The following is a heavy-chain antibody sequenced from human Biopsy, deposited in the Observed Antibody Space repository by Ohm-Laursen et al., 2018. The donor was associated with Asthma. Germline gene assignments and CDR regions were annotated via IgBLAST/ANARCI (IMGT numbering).Heavy chain of an antibody. CDR2: INPNSGGT. Sequence: GASVKVSCKPSGGTFDNYAINWVRQAPGQGLEWMGRINPNSGGTNYAQKFQGRVTMTRDTSISTAYMEVSRLRSDDTAVYYCARGQKSAGDRWFDPWGQGTLVTVSS. D-gene: IGHD6-13*01. CDR3: ARGQKSAGDRWFDP. CDR1: GGTFDNYA. J-gene: IGHJ5*02. V-gene: IGHV1-2*06.